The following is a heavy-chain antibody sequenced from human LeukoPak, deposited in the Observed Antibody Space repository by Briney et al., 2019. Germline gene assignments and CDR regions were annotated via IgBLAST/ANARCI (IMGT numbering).Heavy chain of an antibody. V-gene: IGHV5-51*01. Sequence: GESLKISCRVSGDGFDNYWIGWVRHMSGEGLQWVAIIHPSSSATHYSPSFQGRVSISADKAITTAYLQWNSLRTSDTAIYFCARRAHLAQLGVDGFDPWGQGTLVTVSS. D-gene: IGHD2-8*01. CDR2: IHPSSSAT. CDR3: ARRAHLAQLGVDGFDP. J-gene: IGHJ5*02. CDR1: GDGFDNYW.